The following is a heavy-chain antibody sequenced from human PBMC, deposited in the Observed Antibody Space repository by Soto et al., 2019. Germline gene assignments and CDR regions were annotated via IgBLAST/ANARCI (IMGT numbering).Heavy chain of an antibody. Sequence: GASVKVSCKASGGTFSSYAISWARQAPGQGLEWMGGIIPIFGTANYAQKFQGRVTITADESTSTAYMELSSLRSEDTAVYYCARAPFKGSIAAAYYYYGMDVWGQGTTVTVSS. CDR2: IIPIFGTA. CDR1: GGTFSSYA. CDR3: ARAPFKGSIAAAYYYYGMDV. J-gene: IGHJ6*02. V-gene: IGHV1-69*13. D-gene: IGHD6-13*01.